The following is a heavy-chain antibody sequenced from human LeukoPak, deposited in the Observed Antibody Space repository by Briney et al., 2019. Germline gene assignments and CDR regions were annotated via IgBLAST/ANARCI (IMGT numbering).Heavy chain of an antibody. J-gene: IGHJ4*02. V-gene: IGHV3-66*01. Sequence: PGRSLRLSCAASGFTFDDYAMHWVRQAPGKGLEWVSVIYSGGSTYYADSVKGRFTISRDNAKNSLYLQMNSLRAEDTAVYYCARAPCGGDCYGKRLDYWGQGTLVTVSS. CDR3: ARAPCGGDCYGKRLDY. CDR2: IYSGGST. D-gene: IGHD2-21*02. CDR1: GFTFDDYA.